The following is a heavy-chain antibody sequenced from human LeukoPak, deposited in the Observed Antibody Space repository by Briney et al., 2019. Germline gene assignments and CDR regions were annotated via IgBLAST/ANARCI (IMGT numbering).Heavy chain of an antibody. CDR2: IYYSGST. V-gene: IGHV4-30-4*08. Sequence: SKTLSLTCTVSGGSISSGDYYWSWIRQPPGKGLEWIGYIYYSGSTYYNPSLKSRVTISVDTSKNQFSLKLSSVTAADTAVYYCARDDYYDSSGPLGYWGQGTLVTVSS. D-gene: IGHD3-22*01. J-gene: IGHJ4*02. CDR1: GGSISSGDYY. CDR3: ARDDYYDSSGPLGY.